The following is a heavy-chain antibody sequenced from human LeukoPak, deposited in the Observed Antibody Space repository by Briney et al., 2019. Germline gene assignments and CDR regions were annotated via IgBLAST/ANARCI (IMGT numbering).Heavy chain of an antibody. Sequence: GGSLRLSCAASGFTFSSYGMHWVRQAPGKGLEWVAVISYDGSNKYYADSVKGRFTISRDNSKNTLYLQMHSLRADDTAVYYCARDLQYLLLMGEIDYWGQGTLVTVSS. V-gene: IGHV3-30*03. CDR1: GFTFSSYG. J-gene: IGHJ4*02. CDR3: ARDLQYLLLMGEIDY. CDR2: ISYDGSNK. D-gene: IGHD2-2*01.